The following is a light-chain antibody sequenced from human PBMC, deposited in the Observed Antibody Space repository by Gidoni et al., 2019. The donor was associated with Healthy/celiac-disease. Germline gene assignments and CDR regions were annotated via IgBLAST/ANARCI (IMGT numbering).Light chain of an antibody. J-gene: IGLJ1*01. CDR2: DVS. CDR3: SSYTSSSTYV. CDR1: SSDVGGYNY. V-gene: IGLV2-14*01. Sequence: QSALNQPASVSGSPGPSITISCTGTSSDVGGYNYVSWYQQHPGKAPKLMIYDVSKRPSGVSNRFSGSKSGNTASLTISGLQAEDEADYYCSSYTSSSTYVFGTGTKVTVL.